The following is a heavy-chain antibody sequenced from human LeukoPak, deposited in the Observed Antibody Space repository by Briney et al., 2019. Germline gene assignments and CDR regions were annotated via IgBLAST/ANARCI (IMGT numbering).Heavy chain of an antibody. J-gene: IGHJ4*02. Sequence: PGGSLILSCAASGFTFSTYSINWVRQTPGKGLEWISYISGSGTSIYYADSVKGRFTISRDNVKNSLYLQMNSLRAEDTAVYYCAKDDRASGYFDWLLKPFDYWGQGTLVTVSS. CDR3: AKDDRASGYFDWLLKPFDY. V-gene: IGHV3-48*01. CDR1: GFTFSTYS. CDR2: ISGSGTSI. D-gene: IGHD3-9*01.